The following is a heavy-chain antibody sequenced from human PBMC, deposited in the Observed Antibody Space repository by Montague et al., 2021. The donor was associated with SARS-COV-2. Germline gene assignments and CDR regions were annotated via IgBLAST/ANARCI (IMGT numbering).Heavy chain of an antibody. Sequence: SETLSLTCAVSGGSFSGYYWTWIRQAPGKGLEWIGEITHRGSTTYNPSLESRVTISVDTSKKQFSPKLRSVTAADTAVYYCARWISRLRGVDEWGQGTLVTVSS. D-gene: IGHD3-10*01. CDR1: GGSFSGYY. V-gene: IGHV4-34*01. J-gene: IGHJ4*02. CDR2: ITHRGST. CDR3: ARWISRLRGVDE.